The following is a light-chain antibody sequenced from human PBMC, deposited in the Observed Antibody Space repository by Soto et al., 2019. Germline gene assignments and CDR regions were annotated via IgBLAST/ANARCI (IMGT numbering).Light chain of an antibody. J-gene: IGKJ1*01. CDR3: QQYNSYSGT. Sequence: DIQMTQSPSSLSPSVGNRLPITCRASRSISDWLAWYQQKPGKAPELLIFDASNLKSGVPSRFSGSGSGTEFTLTISSLQPDDFATYYCQQYNSYSGTFGQGTKVDIK. V-gene: IGKV1-5*01. CDR1: RSISDW. CDR2: DAS.